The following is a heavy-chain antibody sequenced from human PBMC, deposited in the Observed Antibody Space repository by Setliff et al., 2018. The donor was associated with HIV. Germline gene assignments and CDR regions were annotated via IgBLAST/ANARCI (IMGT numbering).Heavy chain of an antibody. D-gene: IGHD1-26*01. Sequence: KPSETLSLTCAVSGDSINTPHCWSWVRQSLEKGLEWIGEVCQREGINYNPFLWSRASISMDKPRNYFSLEMASMTAADTAVYFCVRNHEWALGTWGQGLLVTVSS. V-gene: IGHV4-4*02. CDR2: VCQREGI. CDR1: GDSINTPHC. CDR3: VRNHEWALGT. J-gene: IGHJ5*02.